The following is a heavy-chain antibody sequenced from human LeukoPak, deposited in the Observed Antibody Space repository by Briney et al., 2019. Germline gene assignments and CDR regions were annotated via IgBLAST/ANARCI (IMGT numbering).Heavy chain of an antibody. CDR3: VKSGGYGLIDY. J-gene: IGHJ4*02. CDR1: GGSISDSSYY. CDR2: IYSSGTT. V-gene: IGHV4-39*01. Sequence: SETLSLTCTVSGGSISDSSYYWGWIRQPPGKGLELIGTIYSSGTTSYNPSLKSRVTISIDTSKNQFSLRLNSVTAADTAMYFCVKSGGYGLIDYWGQGTLVTVSS. D-gene: IGHD1-26*01.